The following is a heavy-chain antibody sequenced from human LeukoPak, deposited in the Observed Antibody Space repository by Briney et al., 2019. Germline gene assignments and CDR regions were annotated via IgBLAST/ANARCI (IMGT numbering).Heavy chain of an antibody. J-gene: IGHJ6*03. CDR1: GYTFTGYY. V-gene: IGHV1-2*06. CDR2: INPNSGGT. Sequence: GASVKVSCKASGYTFTGYYMHWVRQAPGQGLEWMGRINPNSGGTNYAQKFQGRVTMTRDTSISTAYMELSRLRSDDTAVYYCARTYSSGWPQNYYYYMDVWGKGTTLTVSS. D-gene: IGHD6-19*01. CDR3: ARTYSSGWPQNYYYYMDV.